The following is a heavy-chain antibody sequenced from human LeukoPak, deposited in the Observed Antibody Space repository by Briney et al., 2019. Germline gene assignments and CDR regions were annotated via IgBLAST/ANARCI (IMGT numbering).Heavy chain of an antibody. CDR3: ARGEYDILTGAKHNWFDP. V-gene: IGHV4-59*01. D-gene: IGHD3-9*01. Sequence: SETLSLTCTVSGGSISSYYWSWIRQPPGKGLEWIGNIYYSGSTNHNPSLKSRVTISVDTSKNQFSLKLRSVTAADTAVYYCARGEYDILTGAKHNWFDPWGQGTLVTVSS. J-gene: IGHJ5*02. CDR2: IYYSGST. CDR1: GGSISSYY.